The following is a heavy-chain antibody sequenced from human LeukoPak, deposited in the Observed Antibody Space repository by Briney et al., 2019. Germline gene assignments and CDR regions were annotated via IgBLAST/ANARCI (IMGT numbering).Heavy chain of an antibody. CDR2: INHSGST. CDR1: GGSFSGYY. J-gene: IGHJ4*02. Sequence: PSETLSLTCAVYGGSFSGYYWSWIRQPPGKGLEWIGEINHSGSTNYNPSLKSRVTISVDTSKNQFSLKLSSATAADTAVYYCARAEITMVRGANFDYWGQGTLVTVSS. V-gene: IGHV4-34*01. D-gene: IGHD3-10*01. CDR3: ARAEITMVRGANFDY.